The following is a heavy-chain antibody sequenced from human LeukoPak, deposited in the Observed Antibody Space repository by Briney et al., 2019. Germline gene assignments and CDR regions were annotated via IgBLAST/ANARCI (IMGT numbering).Heavy chain of an antibody. D-gene: IGHD3-22*01. CDR2: IKGDGSLK. CDR3: TRDSNYHDRSAYYDVFDI. Sequence: PGGSLRLSRAASGFTFSSYWMTWVRQAPGKGLEWVANIKGDGSLKYYVDSVKGRFTISRDNAKNSLYLQMNSLGAEDTAVYYCTRDSNYHDRSAYYDVFDIWGKGTMVTVSS. V-gene: IGHV3-7*01. J-gene: IGHJ3*02. CDR1: GFTFSSYW.